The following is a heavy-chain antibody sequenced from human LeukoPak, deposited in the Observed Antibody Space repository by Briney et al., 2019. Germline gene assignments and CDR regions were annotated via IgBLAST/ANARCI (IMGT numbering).Heavy chain of an antibody. CDR1: GFTFSSYA. V-gene: IGHV3-23*01. CDR2: IGGSGGST. CDR3: AKVGEVGTSIGSDRYYYYGMDV. J-gene: IGHJ6*04. Sequence: GGSLRLSCAASGFTFSSYAMSWVRQAPGKGLEWVSAIGGSGGSTYYADSVKGRFTISRDNSKNTLYLQMNSLRAADTAVYYCAKVGEVGTSIGSDRYYYYGMDVWGKGTTVTVSS. D-gene: IGHD2-21*02.